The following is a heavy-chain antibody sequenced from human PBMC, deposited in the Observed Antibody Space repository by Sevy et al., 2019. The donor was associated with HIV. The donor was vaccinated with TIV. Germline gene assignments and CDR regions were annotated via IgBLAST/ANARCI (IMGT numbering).Heavy chain of an antibody. CDR2: INHSGST. D-gene: IGHD2-2*01. CDR1: GGSFSGYY. CDR3: ARGEEDIVVVPAALWFDP. V-gene: IGHV4-34*01. Sequence: SETLSLTCAVYGGSFSGYYWSWIRQPPGKGLEWIGEINHSGSTNYNPSLKSRVTISVDTSKNQFSLKLSSVTAADTAVYYCARGEEDIVVVPAALWFDPWGQGTLVTVSS. J-gene: IGHJ5*02.